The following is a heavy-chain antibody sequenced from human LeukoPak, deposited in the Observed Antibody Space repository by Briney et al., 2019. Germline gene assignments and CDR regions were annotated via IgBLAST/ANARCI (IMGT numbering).Heavy chain of an antibody. CDR2: IIPSDGDT. Sequence: ASVKVSCKASGYTFTNYYMHWVRQAPGQGLEWMGIIIPSDGDTNYAQKSQGRITMTRDTSTSTVYMELSSLRSEDTAVYYCARVARPGTSRKLGDYWGQGTLVTVSS. D-gene: IGHD1-7*01. CDR3: ARVARPGTSRKLGDY. CDR1: GYTFTNYY. V-gene: IGHV1-46*01. J-gene: IGHJ4*02.